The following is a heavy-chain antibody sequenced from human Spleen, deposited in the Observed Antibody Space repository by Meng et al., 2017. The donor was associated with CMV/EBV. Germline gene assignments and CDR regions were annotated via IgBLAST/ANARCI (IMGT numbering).Heavy chain of an antibody. J-gene: IGHJ4*02. CDR1: GFTFSSYA. V-gene: IGHV3-23*01. D-gene: IGHD6-19*01. Sequence: GGSLRLSCAASGFTFSSYAMSWVRQAPGKGLEWVSGISGSGGRTYHADSVKGRFTVSRDNSKNTLYLQMNSLRAEDTAVYYCAKALEQWLEYYFDYWGQGTLVTVSS. CDR2: ISGSGGRT. CDR3: AKALEQWLEYYFDY.